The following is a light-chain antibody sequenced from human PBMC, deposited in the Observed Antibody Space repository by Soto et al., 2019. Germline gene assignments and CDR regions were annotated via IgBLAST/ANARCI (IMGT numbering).Light chain of an antibody. CDR3: QQYNNWPPLT. CDR2: GAS. CDR1: QSVSSN. Sequence: EIVMTQSPATLSVSPGERATLCCRASQSVSSNLAWYQQKPGQAPRLLIHGASTRATGIPARFSGSGSGTEFTLTISSLQSEDFAVYYCQQYNNWPPLTFGGGTKVEIK. J-gene: IGKJ4*01. V-gene: IGKV3-15*01.